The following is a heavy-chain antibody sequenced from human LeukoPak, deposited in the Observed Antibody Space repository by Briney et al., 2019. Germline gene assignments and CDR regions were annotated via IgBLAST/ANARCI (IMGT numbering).Heavy chain of an antibody. J-gene: IGHJ5*02. CDR1: GYTFSSYY. V-gene: IGHV1-46*01. CDR2: INPSGGNT. D-gene: IGHD1-7*01. CDR3: ARKSGNWNYDWFDP. Sequence: ASVKVSCKASGYTFSSYYMHWVRQAPGQGLEWMGIINPSGGNTNYAQKFQGRVTMTRDMSTSTVYMELSRLRAEDTAVYYCARKSGNWNYDWFDPWGQGTQVTVSS.